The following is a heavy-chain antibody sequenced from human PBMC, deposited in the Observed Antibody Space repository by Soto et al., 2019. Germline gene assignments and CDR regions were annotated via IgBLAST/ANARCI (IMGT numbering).Heavy chain of an antibody. CDR3: AKDKGRSLAGGMDV. D-gene: IGHD6-19*01. CDR1: GFTFSSYG. CDR2: IAYDGSNK. J-gene: IGHJ6*02. V-gene: IGHV3-30*18. Sequence: QVQLEESGGGVVQPGRSLRLSCAASGFTFSSYGMHWVRQAPGKGLEWVAVIAYDGSNKYYADSVKGRFTISRDNSKNTLYLQMNSLRAEDTAVYYCAKDKGRSLAGGMDVWGQGTTVTVSS.